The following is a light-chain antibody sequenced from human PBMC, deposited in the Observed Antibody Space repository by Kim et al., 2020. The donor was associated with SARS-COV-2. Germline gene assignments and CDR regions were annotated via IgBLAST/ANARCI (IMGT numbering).Light chain of an antibody. CDR2: GAS. J-gene: IGKJ2*01. V-gene: IGKV3-20*01. CDR1: QSVSSSY. CDR3: QQYGSSPL. Sequence: SLSPGERAPLACRASQSVSSSYLAWYQQKPGQAPRLLIYGASSRATGIPDRFSGSGSGTDFTLTISRLEPEDFAVYYCQQYGSSPLFGQGTKLEIK.